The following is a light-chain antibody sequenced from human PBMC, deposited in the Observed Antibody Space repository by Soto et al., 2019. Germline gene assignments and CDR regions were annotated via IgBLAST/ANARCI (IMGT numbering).Light chain of an antibody. J-gene: IGKJ1*01. CDR3: QQYETYSWT. CDR2: RAS. CDR1: QNINTW. Sequence: IQMTQSPSTLSASVGDRFTITCRASQNINTWLAWYQQKPGKGPTLLIYRASRLESGVPSRFSGSGSGTEFALTISSLQPADFATYYCQQYETYSWTFGQGTKVDIK. V-gene: IGKV1-5*03.